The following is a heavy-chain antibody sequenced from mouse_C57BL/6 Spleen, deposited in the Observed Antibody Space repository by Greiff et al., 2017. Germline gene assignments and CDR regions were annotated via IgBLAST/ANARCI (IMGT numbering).Heavy chain of an antibody. CDR2: IDPSDSYT. CDR3: ARGIRLNAMDY. Sequence: QVQLQQPGAELVMPGASVKLSCKASGYTFTSYWMHWVKQRPGQGLEWIGEIDPSDSYTNYNQKFKGKSTLTVDKSSSTAYLQLSSLTSEDSAVYYCARGIRLNAMDYWGQGTSVTVSS. CDR1: GYTFTSYW. J-gene: IGHJ4*01. D-gene: IGHD2-12*01. V-gene: IGHV1-69*01.